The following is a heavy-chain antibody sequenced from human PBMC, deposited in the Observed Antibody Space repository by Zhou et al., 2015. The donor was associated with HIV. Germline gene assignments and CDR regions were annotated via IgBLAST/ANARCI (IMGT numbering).Heavy chain of an antibody. V-gene: IGHV1-69*01. CDR3: ARVGDYYGSGSSQGGFDP. Sequence: QVQLVQSGAEVKKPGSSVKVSCKASGGTFSSYAISWVRQAPGQGLEWMGGIIPIFGTANYAQKFQGRVTITADESTSTAYMELSSLRSEDTAVYYCARVGDYYGSGSSQGGFDPWGQGTLVTVSS. D-gene: IGHD3-10*01. CDR1: GGTFSSYA. J-gene: IGHJ5*02. CDR2: IIPIFGTA.